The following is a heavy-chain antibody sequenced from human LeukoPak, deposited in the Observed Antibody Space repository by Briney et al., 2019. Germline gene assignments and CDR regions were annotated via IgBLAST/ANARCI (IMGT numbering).Heavy chain of an antibody. Sequence: SETLPLTCTVSGGSISGSSYYWSWIRQPPGEGLEWIGEINHSGSTNYNPSLKSRVTISVDTSKNQFSLKLSSVTAADTAVYYCARRGGVYYYDSSGYYNYWGQGTLVTVSS. CDR2: INHSGST. J-gene: IGHJ4*02. D-gene: IGHD3-22*01. CDR3: ARRGGVYYYDSSGYYNY. CDR1: GGSISGSSYY. V-gene: IGHV4-39*07.